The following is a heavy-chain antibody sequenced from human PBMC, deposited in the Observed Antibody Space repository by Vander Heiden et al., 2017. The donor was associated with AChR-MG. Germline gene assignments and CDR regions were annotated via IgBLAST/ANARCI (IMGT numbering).Heavy chain of an antibody. V-gene: IGHV3-30-3*01. CDR3: ARDPSKYSSSWLFDY. Sequence: QVQLVESGGGVVQPGRSLRLPCAASGFTFRSYAMHWVRQAPGKGLEWVAVISYDGSNKYYADSVKGRFTISRDNSKNTLYLQMNSLRAEDTAVYYCARDPSKYSSSWLFDYWGQGTLVTVSS. CDR2: ISYDGSNK. CDR1: GFTFRSYA. J-gene: IGHJ4*02. D-gene: IGHD6-13*01.